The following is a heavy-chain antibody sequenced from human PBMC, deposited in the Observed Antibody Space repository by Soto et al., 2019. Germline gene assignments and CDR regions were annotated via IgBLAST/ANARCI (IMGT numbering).Heavy chain of an antibody. J-gene: IGHJ6*02. CDR2: IIRIFGTP. D-gene: IGHD3-10*01. V-gene: IGHV1-69*01. CDR3: ARQGSNEYYYYGMDV. CDR1: GGTFSSYG. Sequence: QVQLVQSGAEVKKPGSSVKVSCKASGGTFSSYGINWMRQAPGQGLEWMGGIIRIFGTPDYAQRFQGRVTITADESTSTAYMELSSLRSEDTAVYYCARQGSNEYYYYGMDVWGQGTTVTVSS.